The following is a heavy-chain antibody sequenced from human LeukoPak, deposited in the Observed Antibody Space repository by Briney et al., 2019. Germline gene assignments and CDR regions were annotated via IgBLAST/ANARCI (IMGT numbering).Heavy chain of an antibody. CDR1: GFAFSDYY. V-gene: IGHV3-11*01. J-gene: IGHJ4*02. D-gene: IGHD6-13*01. CDR2: ISSRASTT. Sequence: GGSPRLSCAASGFAFSDYYMSWIRQAPGQGLEWVPYISSRASTTYYADSVKGRFTISRDNANNSMYLQMNSLRTEDTAVYYCATGKRQLDYWGQGTLVTVSS. CDR3: ATGKRQLDY.